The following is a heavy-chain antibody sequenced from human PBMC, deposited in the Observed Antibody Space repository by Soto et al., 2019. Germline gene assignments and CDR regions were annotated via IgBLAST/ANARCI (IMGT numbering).Heavy chain of an antibody. D-gene: IGHD3-10*01. Sequence: SETLSLTCAVSVGSILSRNWWRLVRQPPGKGLEWIGEIYHSGSTNYNPSLKSRVTISVDKSKNQFSLKLSSVTAADTAVYYCARPSWFGDYYYGMDVWGQGTTVT. CDR2: IYHSGST. CDR1: VGSILSRNW. J-gene: IGHJ6*02. V-gene: IGHV4-4*02. CDR3: ARPSWFGDYYYGMDV.